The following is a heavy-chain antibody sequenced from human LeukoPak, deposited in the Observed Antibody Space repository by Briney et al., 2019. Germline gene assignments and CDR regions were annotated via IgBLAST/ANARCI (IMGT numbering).Heavy chain of an antibody. V-gene: IGHV6-1*01. Sequence: SQTLSLTCAISGDSVSSNNAAWNWIRQSPSRGLEWLGRTYYRSKWYNDYAVSVKSRITINPDTSKNQFSLQLNSVTAADTAVYYCARDYYDSSASYVYYYYVDVWGKGTTVTVSS. J-gene: IGHJ6*03. CDR1: GDSVSSNNAA. CDR2: TYYRSKWYN. CDR3: ARDYYDSSASYVYYYYVDV. D-gene: IGHD3-22*01.